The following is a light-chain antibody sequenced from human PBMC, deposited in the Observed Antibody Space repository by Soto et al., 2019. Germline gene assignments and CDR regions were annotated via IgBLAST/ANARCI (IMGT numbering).Light chain of an antibody. CDR2: AAS. CDR1: QSISRY. Sequence: DIQMTQSPSSVSASAGDRVTITCRASQSISRYLNWYQQKPGKAPKLLIYAASNLQSGVPSRFSGSGPETDFTFTISSLQPEDIATYYCQHYDHLPITFGQGTRLEIK. V-gene: IGKV1-33*01. J-gene: IGKJ5*01. CDR3: QHYDHLPIT.